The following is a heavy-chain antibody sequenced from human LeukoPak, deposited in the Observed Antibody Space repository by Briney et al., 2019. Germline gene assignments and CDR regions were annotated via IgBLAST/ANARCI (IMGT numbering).Heavy chain of an antibody. Sequence: GGSLRLSCAVSGFSVNDNYMSWVRQAPGKGLQWVSVMFPDGRTYYADSVKGRFTISRDLARDTLLLQMHSLRADDTAVHYCARTNPVYGDYDYWGQGTLVTVSS. D-gene: IGHD4-17*01. CDR2: MFPDGRT. V-gene: IGHV3-53*01. CDR1: GFSVNDNY. J-gene: IGHJ4*02. CDR3: ARTNPVYGDYDY.